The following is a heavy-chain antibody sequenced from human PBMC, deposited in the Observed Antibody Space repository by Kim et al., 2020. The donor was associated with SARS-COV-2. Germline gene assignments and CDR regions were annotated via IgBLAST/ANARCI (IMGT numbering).Heavy chain of an antibody. V-gene: IGHV4-30-2*01. CDR3: ARAAAGTFDY. D-gene: IGHD6-13*01. CDR1: GGSISSGGYS. Sequence: SETLSLTCAVSGGSISSGGYSWSWIRQPPAKGLEWIGYIYHSGSTYYNPSLKSRVTISVDRSKNQFSLELSSVTAADTAVYYCARAAAGTFDYWGQGTLVTVSS. CDR2: IYHSGST. J-gene: IGHJ4*02.